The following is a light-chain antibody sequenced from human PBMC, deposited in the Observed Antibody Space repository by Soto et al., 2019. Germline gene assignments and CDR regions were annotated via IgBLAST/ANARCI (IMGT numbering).Light chain of an antibody. CDR3: CSFTSSNTHV. CDR1: SSDFGNYNL. J-gene: IGLJ1*01. Sequence: LTQPASVSGSPGQSITISCTGTSSDFGNYNLVSWYQQHPGKVPKLILFEVNKRPSGVSGRFSGSKSGNTASLTISGLQAEDEADYYCCSFTSSNTHVFGTGTKVTVL. CDR2: EVN. V-gene: IGLV2-23*02.